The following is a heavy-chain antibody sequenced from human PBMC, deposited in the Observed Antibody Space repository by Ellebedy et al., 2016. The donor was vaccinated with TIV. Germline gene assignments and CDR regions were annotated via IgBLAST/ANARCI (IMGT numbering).Heavy chain of an antibody. CDR2: ICSSSSTI. V-gene: IGHV3-48*04. CDR3: VGFGVFNL. Sequence: GESLKISCVGSGFTFSTYSMNWVRQAPGKGLEWVSSICSSSSTIYYADSVKGRFTISRENAKNALFLQMDGLRVDDSAVYYCVGFGVFNLWGQGAPVTVSS. J-gene: IGHJ5*02. CDR1: GFTFSTYS. D-gene: IGHD3-3*01.